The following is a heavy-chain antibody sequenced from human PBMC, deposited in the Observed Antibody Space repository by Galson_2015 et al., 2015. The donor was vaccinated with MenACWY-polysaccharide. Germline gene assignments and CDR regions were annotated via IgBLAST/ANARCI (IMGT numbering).Heavy chain of an antibody. D-gene: IGHD3/OR15-3a*01. Sequence: ETLSLTCTVSGGSVTSHYWTWIRQPPGRGLEWFGYINNGGSFNYSPSLKSRVTMSVDTSKNQFSLKLSTVTAADTAVYYCARADSYNWFDPWGQGTLVTVSS. CDR3: ARADSYNWFDP. CDR2: INNGGSF. J-gene: IGHJ5*02. CDR1: GGSVTSHY. V-gene: IGHV4-59*02.